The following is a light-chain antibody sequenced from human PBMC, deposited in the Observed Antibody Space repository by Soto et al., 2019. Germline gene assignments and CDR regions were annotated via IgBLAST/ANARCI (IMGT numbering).Light chain of an antibody. CDR2: WAS. CDR3: QQYGTSPRT. J-gene: IGKJ1*01. CDR1: QSVFYSSNNKNY. V-gene: IGKV4-1*01. Sequence: DIVMTQSPDSLAVSLGERATINCKSSQSVFYSSNNKNYLAWYQQKPGQPPKLLIYWASNRQSGVPDRFSGSGSGTDFTLTISRLEPEDFAVYYCQQYGTSPRTFCQGTKVEIK.